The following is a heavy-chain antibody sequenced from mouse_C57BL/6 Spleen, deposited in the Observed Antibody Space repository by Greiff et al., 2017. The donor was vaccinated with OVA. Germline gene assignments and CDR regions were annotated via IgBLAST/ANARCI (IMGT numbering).Heavy chain of an antibody. J-gene: IGHJ3*01. CDR3: AREGIYYGNYAWFAY. Sequence: VQLQQPGTELVKPGASVKLSCKASGYTFTSYWMHWVKQRPGQGLEWIGNINPSNGGTNYNEKFKSKATLTVDKSSSTAYMQLSSLTSEDAAVYYGAREGIYYGNYAWFAYWGQGTLVTVSA. CDR1: GYTFTSYW. D-gene: IGHD2-1*01. CDR2: INPSNGGT. V-gene: IGHV1-53*01.